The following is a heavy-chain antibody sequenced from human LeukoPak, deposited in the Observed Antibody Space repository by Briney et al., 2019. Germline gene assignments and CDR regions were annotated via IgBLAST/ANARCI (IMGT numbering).Heavy chain of an antibody. V-gene: IGHV1-46*01. D-gene: IGHD6-19*01. CDR2: INPSGGST. J-gene: IGHJ3*02. CDR3: ARGGATQRQWDAFDI. Sequence: ASVKVSCKASGYTFTSYYMHWVRQAPGQGLEWMGIINPSGGSTSYAQKFQGRVTMTRDTSTSTVYMELSSLRSEDTAVYYCARGGATQRQWDAFDIWGQGTMVTVSS. CDR1: GYTFTSYY.